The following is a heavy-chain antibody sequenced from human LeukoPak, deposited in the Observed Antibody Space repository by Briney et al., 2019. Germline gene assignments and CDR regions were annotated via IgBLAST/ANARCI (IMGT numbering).Heavy chain of an antibody. CDR3: ARGDGDYVAAFDI. CDR2: INHSGST. V-gene: IGHV4-34*01. Sequence: SETLSLTCAVYGGSFSGYYWSWIRQPPGKGLEWIGEINHSGSTNYNPSLKSRVTISVDTSKNQFSLKLSSVTAADTAVYYCARGDGDYVAAFDIWGQGTMVTVSS. CDR1: GGSFSGYY. D-gene: IGHD4-17*01. J-gene: IGHJ3*02.